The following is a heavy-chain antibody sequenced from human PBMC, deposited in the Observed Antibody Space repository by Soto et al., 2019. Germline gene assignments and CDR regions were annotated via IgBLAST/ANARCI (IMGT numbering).Heavy chain of an antibody. CDR1: GYSFTSYW. J-gene: IGHJ4*02. CDR2: IDPSHSYT. V-gene: IGHV5-10-1*01. D-gene: IGHD6-6*01. Sequence: PGESLKISCKGSGYSFTSYWITWVRQMPGKGLEWMGRIDPSHSYTNYSPSFQCHVTISLDRSLTSSYLQLSSLKASQTAMYYCDRNGRSSPEFDYWGRGTLVTVSS. CDR3: DRNGRSSPEFDY.